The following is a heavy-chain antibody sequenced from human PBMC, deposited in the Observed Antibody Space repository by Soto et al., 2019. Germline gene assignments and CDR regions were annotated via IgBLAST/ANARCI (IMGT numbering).Heavy chain of an antibody. CDR1: GYTFTGYY. CDR3: ARARLEGDYAVYY. J-gene: IGHJ4*02. CDR2: INPNSGGT. Sequence: ASVKVSCKASGYTFTGYYMHWVRQAPGQGLEWMGWINPNSGGTNYAQKFQGWVTMTRDTSISTAYMELSRLRSDDTAVYYCARARLEGDYAVYYWAQGTLVTVSA. D-gene: IGHD4-17*01. V-gene: IGHV1-2*04.